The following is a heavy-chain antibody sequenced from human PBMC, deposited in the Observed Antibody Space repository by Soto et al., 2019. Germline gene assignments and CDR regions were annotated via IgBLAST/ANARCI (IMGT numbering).Heavy chain of an antibody. V-gene: IGHV3-33*01. Sequence: LRLSCAASGFTFSSYCMHWVRQAPGKGLEWVAVIWYDGSNKYYADSVKGRFTISRDNSKNTLYLQMNSLRAEDTAVYYCARDRYSSGVNWFDPWGQGTLVTVSS. CDR2: IWYDGSNK. J-gene: IGHJ5*02. D-gene: IGHD6-19*01. CDR3: ARDRYSSGVNWFDP. CDR1: GFTFSSYC.